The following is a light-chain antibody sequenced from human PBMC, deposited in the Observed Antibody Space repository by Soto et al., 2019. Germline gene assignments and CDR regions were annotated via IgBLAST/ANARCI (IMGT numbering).Light chain of an antibody. CDR1: QSISSW. Sequence: DIQINKSPSTLSATVEDRVTITCRASQSISSWLAWYQQKPGKAPNLLIYAASTLQSGVPSRFRGSGSGTDFTLTISSLQPEDFTTYYCQQSYITPPTFGPGTKVDIK. J-gene: IGKJ3*01. CDR2: AAS. CDR3: QQSYITPPT. V-gene: IGKV1-39*01.